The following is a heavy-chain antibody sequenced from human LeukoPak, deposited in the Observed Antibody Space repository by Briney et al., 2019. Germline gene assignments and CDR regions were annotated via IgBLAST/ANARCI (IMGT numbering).Heavy chain of an antibody. CDR3: VRDLGGRSGH. CDR2: IWYDGSNK. V-gene: IGHV3-33*01. CDR1: GLTFSSYG. J-gene: IGHJ4*02. Sequence: GGSLRLSCAASGLTFSSYGMHWVRQAPGKGLEWVAVIWYDGSNKYYADSVKGRFTISRDNSKNTLYLQMNSLRAEDTAVYYCVRDLGGRSGHWGQGTLVTVSS. D-gene: IGHD1-26*01.